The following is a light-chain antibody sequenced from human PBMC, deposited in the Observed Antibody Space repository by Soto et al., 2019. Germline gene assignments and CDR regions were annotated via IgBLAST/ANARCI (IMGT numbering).Light chain of an antibody. V-gene: IGKV3-15*01. J-gene: IGKJ4*01. Sequence: EIVMTQSPATLSVSPGERATLSCRASRNINRKLAWYQQKPGQAPRLLISGASTRATGIPARFSGSGSGTELTLTISSLQSEDFAVDYCQQYYDYPPLIFGAWTKVEIK. CDR2: GAS. CDR3: QQYYDYPPLI. CDR1: RNINRK.